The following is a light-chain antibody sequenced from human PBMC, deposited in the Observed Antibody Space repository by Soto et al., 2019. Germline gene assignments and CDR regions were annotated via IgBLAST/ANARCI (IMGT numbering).Light chain of an antibody. Sequence: DIQMTQSPSTLSASEGDRVTISCRASQSVSIWLAWYQQKPGRAPKLLIYKSSTLESGVPSRFSGSGSGTEFTLTISSLQSEDFAVYYCQQYNEWPPFTFGQGTRLE. V-gene: IGKV1-5*03. CDR2: KSS. CDR3: QQYNEWPPFT. CDR1: QSVSIW. J-gene: IGKJ5*01.